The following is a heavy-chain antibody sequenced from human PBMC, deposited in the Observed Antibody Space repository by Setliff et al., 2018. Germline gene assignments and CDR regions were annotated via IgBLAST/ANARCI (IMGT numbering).Heavy chain of an antibody. Sequence: SETLSLTCTVSGGSISSSSYYWGWIRQPPGKGLEWIGSIYYSGSTYYNPSLKSRVTISVDTSKNQFSLKLSSVTAADTAVYYCASRATYYNFWSGYYLYWGQGTLDTVSS. J-gene: IGHJ4*02. CDR2: IYYSGST. V-gene: IGHV4-39*07. CDR3: ASRATYYNFWSGYYLY. D-gene: IGHD3-3*01. CDR1: GGSISSSSYY.